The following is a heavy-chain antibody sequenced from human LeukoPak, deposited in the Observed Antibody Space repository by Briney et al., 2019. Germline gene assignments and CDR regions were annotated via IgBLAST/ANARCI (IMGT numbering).Heavy chain of an antibody. J-gene: IGHJ4*02. CDR3: WARGGFDY. V-gene: IGHV3-7*01. D-gene: IGHD3-10*01. Sequence: GGSLRLSCAVSGFTFSSHWMSWVRQAPGKGLEWVASIEKDGSERYYVDSVKGRFTISRDNAKNSLFLQMNSLRAEDTATYYCWARGGFDYWGQGTLVTVSS. CDR2: IEKDGSER. CDR1: GFTFSSHW.